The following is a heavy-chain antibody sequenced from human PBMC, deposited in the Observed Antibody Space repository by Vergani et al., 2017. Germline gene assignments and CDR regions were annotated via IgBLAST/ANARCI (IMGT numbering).Heavy chain of an antibody. V-gene: IGHV4-59*01. J-gene: IGHJ3*02. CDR3: ARAVGRDGYPQEAAFDI. CDR2: IYYSGST. Sequence: QVQLQESGPGLVKPSETLSLTCTVSGGSISSYYWSWIRQPPGKGLEWIGYIYYSGSTNYNPALKSRVTISVDTSKNQFSLKLSSVTAADTAVYYCARAVGRDGYPQEAAFDIWGQGTMVTVSS. CDR1: GGSISSYY. D-gene: IGHD5-24*01.